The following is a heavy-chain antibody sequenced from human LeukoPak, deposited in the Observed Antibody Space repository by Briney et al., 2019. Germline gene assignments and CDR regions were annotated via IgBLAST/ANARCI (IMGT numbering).Heavy chain of an antibody. Sequence: GRSLRLSCAASGFTFDDYGMSWVRQAPGKGLEWVSDINWNGASTGYGDSLKGRFTISRDNAKNSLYLQMNSLRAEDTAFYYCARHGGIAVASNWFDPWGQGTLVTVSS. CDR3: ARHGGIAVASNWFDP. CDR2: INWNGAST. D-gene: IGHD6-19*01. J-gene: IGHJ5*02. V-gene: IGHV3-20*04. CDR1: GFTFDDYG.